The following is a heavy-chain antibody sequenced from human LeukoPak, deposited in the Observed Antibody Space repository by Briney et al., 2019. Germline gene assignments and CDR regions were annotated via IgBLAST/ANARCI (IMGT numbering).Heavy chain of an antibody. CDR1: GGTLSSYA. Sequence: SVKVSCKASGGTLSSYAISWVRQAPGQGLEWMGGLIPIFGTANYAQKFQGRVTITTDESTSTAYMELSSLRSEDTAVYYCARARGDYSSSWYDHWFDPWGQGTLVTVSS. CDR2: LIPIFGTA. D-gene: IGHD6-13*01. CDR3: ARARGDYSSSWYDHWFDP. V-gene: IGHV1-69*05. J-gene: IGHJ5*02.